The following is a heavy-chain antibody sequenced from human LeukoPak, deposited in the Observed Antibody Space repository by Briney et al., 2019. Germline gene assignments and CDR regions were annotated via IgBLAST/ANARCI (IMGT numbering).Heavy chain of an antibody. CDR2: FHPEDGKT. Sequence: ASVKVSCKVSGYSLTELSVHLVRQAPGKGLEWMGGFHPEDGKTIYAQKFQGRITMTEDTSTDTAYMEVSSMISEDSAVYYCATGPLEWVVYLVYWGQGTLVTVSS. CDR1: GYSLTELS. D-gene: IGHD1-26*01. V-gene: IGHV1-24*01. J-gene: IGHJ4*02. CDR3: ATGPLEWVVYLVY.